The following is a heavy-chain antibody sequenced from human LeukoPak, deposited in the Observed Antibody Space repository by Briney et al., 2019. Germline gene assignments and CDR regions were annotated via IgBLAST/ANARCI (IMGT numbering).Heavy chain of an antibody. J-gene: IGHJ4*02. D-gene: IGHD6-6*01. CDR2: IKQDGSEK. Sequence: PGGSLRLSCAASGFTVSSNYMSWVRQAPGKGLEWVANIKQDGSEKYYVDSVKGRFTISRDNAKNSLYLQMNSLRAEDTAVYYCARVGWSSSPRWGQGTLVTVSS. CDR3: ARVGWSSSPR. CDR1: GFTVSSNY. V-gene: IGHV3-7*01.